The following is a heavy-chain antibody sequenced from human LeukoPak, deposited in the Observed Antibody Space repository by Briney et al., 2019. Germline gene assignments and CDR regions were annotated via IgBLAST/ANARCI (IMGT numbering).Heavy chain of an antibody. CDR3: ARLRIFDY. CDR1: GGSISSSTYY. CDR2: IYYSGNT. J-gene: IGHJ4*02. Sequence: TSETLSLTCTVSGGSISSSTYYWGWIRQPPGKGLEWIGSIYYSGNTYYNPSLKSRVTISVDTSKNQFSLKLSSVTAADTAVYYCARLRIFDYWGQGTLVTVSS. V-gene: IGHV4-39*07. D-gene: IGHD1-14*01.